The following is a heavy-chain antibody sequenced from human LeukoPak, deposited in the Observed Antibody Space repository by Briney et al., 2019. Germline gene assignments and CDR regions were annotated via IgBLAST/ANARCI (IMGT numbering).Heavy chain of an antibody. Sequence: ASVKVSCKASGYRFTGYNIDWVRQAPGQRPEWMGRINAENGDTKYSQKFQGRVTITRDTFASTSYMELSSLRSEDTAAYYCARDQYNVIDSWGQGTLVTVSS. J-gene: IGHJ4*02. V-gene: IGHV1-3*01. CDR2: INAENGDT. CDR1: GYRFTGYN. D-gene: IGHD1-14*01. CDR3: ARDQYNVIDS.